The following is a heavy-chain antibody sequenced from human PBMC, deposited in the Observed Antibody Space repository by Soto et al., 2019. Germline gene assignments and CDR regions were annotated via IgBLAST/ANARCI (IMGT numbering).Heavy chain of an antibody. CDR2: ISGSGGST. V-gene: IGHV3-23*01. J-gene: IGHJ4*02. Sequence: SLRLSCAASGFTFSSYAMSWVRQAPGKGLEWVSAISGSGGSTYYADSVKGRFTISRDNSKNTLYLQMNSLRAEDTAVYYCAKLEYYYDSSGYPYYFDYWGQGTLVTVS. CDR3: AKLEYYYDSSGYPYYFDY. CDR1: GFTFSSYA. D-gene: IGHD3-22*01.